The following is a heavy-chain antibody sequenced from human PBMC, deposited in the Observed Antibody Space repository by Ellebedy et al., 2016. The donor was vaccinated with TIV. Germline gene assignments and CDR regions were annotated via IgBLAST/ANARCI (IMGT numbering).Heavy chain of an antibody. J-gene: IGHJ6*02. D-gene: IGHD6-13*01. Sequence: GGSLRLXXSAHGITVSNNYMTWVRQAPGKGPECVAVIFSAGSTFYTDSVKGRFTISRDTSKNTIFLQMNSLRAEDTAIYYCARDKGEVAGGNPYGMDVWGQGTTVTVSS. CDR2: IFSAGST. V-gene: IGHV3-53*01. CDR1: GITVSNNY. CDR3: ARDKGEVAGGNPYGMDV.